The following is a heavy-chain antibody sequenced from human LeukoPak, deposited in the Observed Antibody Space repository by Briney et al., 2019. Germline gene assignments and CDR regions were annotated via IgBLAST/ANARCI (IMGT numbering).Heavy chain of an antibody. CDR3: VRHRSGQAWLDP. CDR1: GDSVTSSSYC. V-gene: IGHV4-39*01. Sequence: PSETLSLTCTVAGDSVTSSSYCCGWIRQPPGKGLEWIGCIYHSGSSYYNSSLNSRVTISVDTSKNEFSLRLKSVTATDTALYYCVRHRSGQAWLDPWGQGTLVTVSS. J-gene: IGHJ5*02. CDR2: IYHSGSS. D-gene: IGHD1-26*01.